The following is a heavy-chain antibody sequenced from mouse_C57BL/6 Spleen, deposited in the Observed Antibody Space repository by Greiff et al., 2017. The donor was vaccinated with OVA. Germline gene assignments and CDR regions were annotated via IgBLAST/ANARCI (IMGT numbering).Heavy chain of an antibody. CDR1: GYTFTSYW. Sequence: VQLQQSGAELVKPGASVKLSCKASGYTFTSYWMHWVKQRPGQGLEWIGMIHPNSGSTNYNEKFKSKATLTVDKSSSTAYMQLSSLTSEDSAVYYCARGALYYGYDGFAYWGQGTLVTVSA. D-gene: IGHD2-2*01. CDR2: IHPNSGST. CDR3: ARGALYYGYDGFAY. J-gene: IGHJ3*01. V-gene: IGHV1-64*01.